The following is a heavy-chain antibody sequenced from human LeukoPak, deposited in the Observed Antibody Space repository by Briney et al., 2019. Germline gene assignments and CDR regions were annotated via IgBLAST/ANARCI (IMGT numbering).Heavy chain of an antibody. D-gene: IGHD3-22*01. J-gene: IGHJ4*02. CDR2: ISSSCSTI. Sequence: GGSLRLSCAASGFTFSDYYMSWIRQAPGKGLEWVSYISSSCSTIYYADSVKGRFTISRDNANNSLYLQMNSLRVEDTAVYYCAMPLYYYDSSGYYYWGQGTLVTVSS. CDR3: AMPLYYYDSSGYYY. CDR1: GFTFSDYY. V-gene: IGHV3-11*04.